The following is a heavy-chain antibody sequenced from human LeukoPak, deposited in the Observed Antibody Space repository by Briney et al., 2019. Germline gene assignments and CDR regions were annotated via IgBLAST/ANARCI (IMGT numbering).Heavy chain of an antibody. CDR3: AKPSNYYGSATDAFDF. CDR2: IYYSGST. D-gene: IGHD3-10*01. CDR1: GGSISSSYSY. J-gene: IGHJ3*01. Sequence: SETLSLTCTVSGGSISSSYSYWGWIRQPPGKGLEWIGNIYYSGSTYYNPSLNRVTISVDTSKNHFSLKLNSVTAADTAVYYCAKPSNYYGSATDAFDFWGQGTMVTVSS. V-gene: IGHV4-39*07.